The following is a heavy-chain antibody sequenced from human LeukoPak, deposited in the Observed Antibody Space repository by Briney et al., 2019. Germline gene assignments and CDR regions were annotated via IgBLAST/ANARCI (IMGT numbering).Heavy chain of an antibody. J-gene: IGHJ4*02. V-gene: IGHV3-23*01. D-gene: IGHD6-13*01. CDR1: GFTFSTYG. CDR3: AKDRIAAAGTVDY. CDR2: ISGSGDTT. Sequence: GGSLRLSCAATGFTFSTYGMTWVRQAPGKGLEWVSGISGSGDTTYYADSVKGRFTISRDNFKNTLYLQMNSLRAEDTAIYYCAKDRIAAAGTVDYWGQGTLVTVSS.